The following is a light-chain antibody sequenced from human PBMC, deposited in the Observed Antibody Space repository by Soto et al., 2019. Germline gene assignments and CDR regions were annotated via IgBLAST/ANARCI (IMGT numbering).Light chain of an antibody. CDR1: QSVSSY. CDR2: DAS. J-gene: IGKJ3*01. V-gene: IGKV3-11*01. Sequence: EIVLTQSPATLSLSPGERATLSCRASQSVSSYLAWYQQKPGQAPRLLIYDASNRATGIPARFSGSGSGTDFTLTISSLEPEDFAVYYCQHRIKWPPIFTFGPGTKLDIK. CDR3: QHRIKWPPIFT.